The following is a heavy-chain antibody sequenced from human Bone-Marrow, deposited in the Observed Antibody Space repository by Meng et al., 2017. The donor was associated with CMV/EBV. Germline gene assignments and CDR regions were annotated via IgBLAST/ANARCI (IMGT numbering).Heavy chain of an antibody. V-gene: IGHV1-2*02. CDR3: ARDQQTSLAY. CDR1: GYTFTGYY. J-gene: IGHJ4*02. D-gene: IGHD2-21*01. Sequence: ASVKVSCKASGYTFTGYYMHWVRQAPGQGLEWMGWINPNSGGTKYAQKFQGRVTMTRDTSIITVYMELSRLTFDDTAVYYCARDQQTSLAYWGKGTLVTVSS. CDR2: INPNSGGT.